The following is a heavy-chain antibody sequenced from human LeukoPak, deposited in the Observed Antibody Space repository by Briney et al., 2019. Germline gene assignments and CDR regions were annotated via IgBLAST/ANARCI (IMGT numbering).Heavy chain of an antibody. CDR2: IYYSGST. CDR1: GFTFSSYS. D-gene: IGHD6-13*01. V-gene: IGHV4-39*07. CDR3: ARVGQQLVYYFDY. Sequence: GSLRLSCAASGFTFSSYSMNWIRQPPGKGLEWIGSIYYSGSTYYNPSLKSRVTISVDTSKNQFSLKLSSVTAADTAVYYCARVGQQLVYYFDYWGQGTLVTVSS. J-gene: IGHJ4*02.